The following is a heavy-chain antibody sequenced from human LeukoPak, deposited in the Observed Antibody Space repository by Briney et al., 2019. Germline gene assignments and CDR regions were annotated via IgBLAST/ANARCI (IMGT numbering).Heavy chain of an antibody. CDR3: ARPGRLGYSSSWFYDS. CDR2: IYPADSET. Sequence: PGESLKISCKGSGYSYTSYWIGWVRQMPGKGLEWMGIIYPADSETRYSPSFQGQVTISANKSISTAYLQWSSLKASDTAMYYCARPGRLGYSSSWFYDSWGQGTLVTVSS. V-gene: IGHV5-51*01. D-gene: IGHD6-13*01. CDR1: GYSYTSYW. J-gene: IGHJ5*01.